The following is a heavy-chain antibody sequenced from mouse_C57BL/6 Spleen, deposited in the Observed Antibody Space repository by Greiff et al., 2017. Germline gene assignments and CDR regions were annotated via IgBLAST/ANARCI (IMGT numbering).Heavy chain of an antibody. CDR2: ISDGGSYT. CDR1: GFTFSSYA. CDR3: ASYYKAWFAY. J-gene: IGHJ3*01. V-gene: IGHV5-4*01. D-gene: IGHD2-12*01. Sequence: EVQGVESGGGLVKPGGSLKLSCAASGFTFSSYAMSWVRQTPEKRLEWVATISDGGSYTYYPDNVKGRFTISRDNAKNNLYLQMSHLKSEDTAMYYCASYYKAWFAYWGQGTLVTVSA.